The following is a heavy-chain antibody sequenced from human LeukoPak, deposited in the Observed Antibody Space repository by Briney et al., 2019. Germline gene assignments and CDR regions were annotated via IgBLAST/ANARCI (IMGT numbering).Heavy chain of an antibody. CDR2: MNPNTGNT. V-gene: IGHV1-8*01. CDR1: GYTFISYD. J-gene: IGHJ6*03. D-gene: IGHD6-19*01. CDR3: ARRAVGNSYYYSMDV. Sequence: ASVKVSCKASGYTFISYDLNWVRQVPGQGLEWMGWMNPNTGNTGYAQKFQGRVTITRNTSISTAFMELSSLRSEDTAVYYCARRAVGNSYYYSMDVWGKGTTVTVSS.